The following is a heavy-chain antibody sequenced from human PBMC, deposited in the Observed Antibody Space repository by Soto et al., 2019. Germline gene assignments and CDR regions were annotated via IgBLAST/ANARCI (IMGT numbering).Heavy chain of an antibody. Sequence: QVQLVESGGGLVKPGGSLRLSCAASGFTFSSYGMHWVRQAPGKGLEWVAVISYDGSNKYYADSVKGRFTISRDNSKNTLYLLMNSLRAEDTAVYYCAKDRAGATPEFDYGVQGTLVTVSS. CDR1: GFTFSSYG. D-gene: IGHD6-19*01. CDR3: AKDRAGATPEFDY. CDR2: ISYDGSNK. J-gene: IGHJ4*02. V-gene: IGHV3-30*18.